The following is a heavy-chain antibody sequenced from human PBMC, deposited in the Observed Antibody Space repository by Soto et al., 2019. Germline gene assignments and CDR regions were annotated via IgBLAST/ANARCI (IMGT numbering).Heavy chain of an antibody. CDR3: AKGGYTTYFEY. D-gene: IGHD5-18*01. CDR1: GFTFSSYA. V-gene: IGHV3-23*01. Sequence: EVQLLESGGGLVQPGGSLRLSCAASGFTFSSYAMTWVRQAAGKGLEWVSTIRARGDSTFYGDSVKGRCTISRDNSDHTVYLQMNSLKAEDTAVYYCAKGGYTTYFEYWAQGTLVTVSS. CDR2: IRARGDST. J-gene: IGHJ4*02.